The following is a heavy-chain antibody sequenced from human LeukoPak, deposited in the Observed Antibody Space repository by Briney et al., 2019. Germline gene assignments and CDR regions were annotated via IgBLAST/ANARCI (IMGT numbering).Heavy chain of an antibody. J-gene: IGHJ6*03. D-gene: IGHD1-26*01. V-gene: IGHV4-61*02. CDR1: GGSISSGSYY. Sequence: SETLSLTCTVSGGSISSGSYYWSWIRQPAGKGLVWIGRIYTSGSTNYNPSLKSRVTISVDTSKNQFSLKLSSVTAADTAVYYCARSVGGSYPYYYYYYMDVWGKGTTVTVSS. CDR2: IYTSGST. CDR3: ARSVGGSYPYYYYYYMDV.